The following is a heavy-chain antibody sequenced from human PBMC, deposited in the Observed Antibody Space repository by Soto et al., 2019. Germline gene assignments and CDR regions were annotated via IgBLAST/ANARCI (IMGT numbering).Heavy chain of an antibody. V-gene: IGHV1-3*01. CDR1: GYTFTSHD. CDR2: INVGKGIA. CDR3: AFLCYPPHEDFDI. J-gene: IGHJ3*02. Sequence: QVQLVQSGAEVKKPGASVKLSCKASGYTFTSHDIHWVRQAPGERLHRMGWINVGKGIAKYSQRFQGRVTITRDTSASTVYMDLSSLTFEDTAVYYCAFLCYPPHEDFDIWGQGTVVTVSS. D-gene: IGHD2-8*01.